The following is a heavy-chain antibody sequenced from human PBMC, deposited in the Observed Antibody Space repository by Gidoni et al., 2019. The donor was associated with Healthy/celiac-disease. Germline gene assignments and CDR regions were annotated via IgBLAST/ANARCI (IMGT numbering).Heavy chain of an antibody. J-gene: IGHJ4*02. V-gene: IGHV3-49*04. CDR3: TRVPTHYGDYFDY. CDR1: GFTFGDYA. D-gene: IGHD4-17*01. CDR2: IRSKAYGGTT. Sequence: EVQLVESGGGLVQPGRSLRLSCTASGFTFGDYAMSWVRQAPGKGLEWVGFIRSKAYGGTTEYAASVKGRFTISRDDSKSIAYLQMNSLKTEDTAVYYCTRVPTHYGDYFDYWGQGTLVTVSS.